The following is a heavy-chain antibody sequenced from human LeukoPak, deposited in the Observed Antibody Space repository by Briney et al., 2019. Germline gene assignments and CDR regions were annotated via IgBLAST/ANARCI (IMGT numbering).Heavy chain of an antibody. Sequence: SETLSLTCAVSNYSISSGYYWGWIRQPPGKGLEWIGSIYHRGNTYYNPSLKSRVTISVDTSKNQFSLKLSSVTAADTAVYYCARIRMITFGGVLVRTYYFDYWGQGTLVIVSS. CDR2: IYHRGNT. J-gene: IGHJ4*02. CDR3: ARIRMITFGGVLVRTYYFDY. D-gene: IGHD3-16*02. V-gene: IGHV4-38-2*01. CDR1: NYSISSGYY.